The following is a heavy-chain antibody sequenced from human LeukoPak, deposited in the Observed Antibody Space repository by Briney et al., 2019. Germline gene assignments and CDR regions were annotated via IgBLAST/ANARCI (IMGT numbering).Heavy chain of an antibody. V-gene: IGHV3-23*01. CDR2: LSGSGAGT. CDR3: AKAELGVDTFFDY. CDR1: GFTFSSYA. D-gene: IGHD3-3*01. Sequence: GGSLRLSCAASGFTFSSYAMSWVRQAPGRGLEWVATLSGSGAGTYYSDSVQGRFTISRDNSKRALFLQMNSLRAEDTAFYYCAKAELGVDTFFDYWGQGTLVTVSS. J-gene: IGHJ4*02.